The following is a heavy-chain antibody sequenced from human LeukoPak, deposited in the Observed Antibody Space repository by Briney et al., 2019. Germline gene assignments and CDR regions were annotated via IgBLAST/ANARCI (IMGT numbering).Heavy chain of an antibody. Sequence: GGSLRLSCAASGFTFSGSAMHWVRQASGKGLEWVGRIRSKANSYATAYAASVKGRFTISRDDSKNTAYLQMNSLKTEDTAVYYCTSSYYDTQALGLDYWGQGTLVTVSS. CDR1: GFTFSGSA. CDR2: IRSKANSYAT. V-gene: IGHV3-73*01. J-gene: IGHJ4*02. D-gene: IGHD3-22*01. CDR3: TSSYYDTQALGLDY.